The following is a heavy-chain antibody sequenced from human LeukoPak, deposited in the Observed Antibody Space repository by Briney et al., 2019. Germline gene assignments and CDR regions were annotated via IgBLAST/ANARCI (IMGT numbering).Heavy chain of an antibody. Sequence: GGSLRLSCAASGFTFSSYGMHWVRQAPGKGLEWVAVISYDGSNKYYADSVKGRFTISRDNSKNTLYLQMNSLGAEDTAVYYCAKEGDDILTGYYLAVYYFDYWGQGTLVTVSS. CDR3: AKEGDDILTGYYLAVYYFDY. J-gene: IGHJ4*02. D-gene: IGHD3-9*01. CDR2: ISYDGSNK. CDR1: GFTFSSYG. V-gene: IGHV3-30*18.